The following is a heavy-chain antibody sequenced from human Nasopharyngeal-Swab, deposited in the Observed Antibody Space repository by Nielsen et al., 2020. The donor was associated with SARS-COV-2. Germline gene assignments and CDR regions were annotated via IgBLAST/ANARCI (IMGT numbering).Heavy chain of an antibody. CDR3: ARPLEVNWVDP. Sequence: SETLSLTCAVYGGSFSGYYWSWIRQLPGKGLEWIGEINHSGSTNYNPSLKSRVTISVDTSKNQFSLKLSSVTAADTAVYYCARPLEVNWVDPWGQGTLVTVSS. CDR1: GGSFSGYY. CDR2: INHSGST. V-gene: IGHV4-34*01. J-gene: IGHJ5*02.